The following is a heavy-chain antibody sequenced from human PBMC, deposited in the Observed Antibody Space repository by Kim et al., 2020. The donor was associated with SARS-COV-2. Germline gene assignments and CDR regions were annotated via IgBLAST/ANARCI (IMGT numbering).Heavy chain of an antibody. D-gene: IGHD5-18*01. J-gene: IGHJ4*02. CDR1: GGSISSSSYY. Sequence: SETLSLTCTVSGGSISSSSYYWGWIRQPPGKGLEWIGSIYYSGSTYYNPSFKSRVTISVDTSKNQFSLKLSSVTAADTAVYYCAFVFVDTAMGDYWGQGTLVTVSS. V-gene: IGHV4-39*07. CDR3: AFVFVDTAMGDY. CDR2: IYYSGST.